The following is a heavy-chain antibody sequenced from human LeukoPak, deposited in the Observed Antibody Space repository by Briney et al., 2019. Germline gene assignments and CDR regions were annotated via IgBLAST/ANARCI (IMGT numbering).Heavy chain of an antibody. CDR1: GFSFSSQW. J-gene: IGHJ5*02. V-gene: IGHV3-7*01. CDR3: ARDLGQYYDTSDNWFDP. Sequence: PGGSLRLSCAASGFSFSSQWMSWVRQAPGKGLEWVAIINQAGTGKYYVDSVKGRFTISRDNDENSLYLQMNSLRAEDTAVYYCARDLGQYYDTSDNWFDPWGQGTLVTVSS. CDR2: INQAGTGK. D-gene: IGHD3-22*01.